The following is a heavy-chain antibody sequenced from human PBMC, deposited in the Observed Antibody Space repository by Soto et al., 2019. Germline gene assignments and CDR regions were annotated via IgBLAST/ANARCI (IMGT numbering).Heavy chain of an antibody. Sequence: EVPLLESGGGLVQPGGSLRLSCAASGCTFSSYAMSWVRQAPGKVLEWVSAISGSGGSTYYADSVKGRFTISSDNSKNTLYLQMNSLRAEDTAVYYCAKGITGTQEGYWGQGTLVTVSS. CDR2: ISGSGGST. CDR3: AKGITGTQEGY. CDR1: GCTFSSYA. D-gene: IGHD1-7*01. J-gene: IGHJ4*02. V-gene: IGHV3-23*01.